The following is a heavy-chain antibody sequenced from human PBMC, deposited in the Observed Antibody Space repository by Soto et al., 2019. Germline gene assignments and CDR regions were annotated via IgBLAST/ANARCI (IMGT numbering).Heavy chain of an antibody. CDR3: ARRRYDFWSGYLDY. Sequence: SETLSLTCTVSGGSISSYYWSWIRQPPGKGLEWIGYIYYSGSTNYNPSLKSRVTISVDTSKNQFSLKLSSLTAADTAVYYCARRRYDFWSGYLDYWGQGNLVTVSS. V-gene: IGHV4-59*01. D-gene: IGHD3-3*01. J-gene: IGHJ4*02. CDR2: IYYSGST. CDR1: GGSISSYY.